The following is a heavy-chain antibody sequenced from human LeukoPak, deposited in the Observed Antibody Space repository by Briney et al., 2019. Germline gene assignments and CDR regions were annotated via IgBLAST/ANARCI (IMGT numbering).Heavy chain of an antibody. V-gene: IGHV6-1*01. Sequence: SQTLSLTCAISGDSVSSNRADWIWLRQSPARGLEWLGSTYYRSKWYNEYALAVRSLITINADTSKSQFSLELNSVTPEDTAVDYCARYYYGWDYWGQGTLVTVST. J-gene: IGHJ4*02. CDR3: ARYYYGWDY. CDR1: GDSVSSNRAD. D-gene: IGHD3-10*01. CDR2: TYYRSKWYN.